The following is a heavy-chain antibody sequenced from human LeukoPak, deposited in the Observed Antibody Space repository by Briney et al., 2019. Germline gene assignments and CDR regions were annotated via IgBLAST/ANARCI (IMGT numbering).Heavy chain of an antibody. CDR3: ARIKKAEGFLIDS. J-gene: IGHJ4*02. Sequence: SETLSLTCSVSGDSISTGGYYWTWIRQPPGKGLEWIGYIYYSGSTHLSPSLKSRLTISVDTSRGQLSLKLSSVSAADTAVYFCARIKKAEGFLIDSWGQGSLAIVSS. CDR2: IYYSGST. CDR1: GDSISTGGYY. V-gene: IGHV4-31*03.